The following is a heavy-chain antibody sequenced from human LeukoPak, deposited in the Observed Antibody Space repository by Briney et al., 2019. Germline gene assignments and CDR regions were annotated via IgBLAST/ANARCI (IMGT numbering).Heavy chain of an antibody. CDR3: ARDCGDCSPHGAFDI. CDR1: GLTFSSDS. CDR2: ISSISSYI. Sequence: GRSLSLSWAAAGLTFSSDSMNWASLPGGEGLEWVSSISSISSYIYYAHSVKGRFTISRDNAKNALYLQMNSLRAEDTAVYYCARDCGDCSPHGAFDIWGQGTMVTVSS. J-gene: IGHJ3*02. V-gene: IGHV3-21*01. D-gene: IGHD2-21*02.